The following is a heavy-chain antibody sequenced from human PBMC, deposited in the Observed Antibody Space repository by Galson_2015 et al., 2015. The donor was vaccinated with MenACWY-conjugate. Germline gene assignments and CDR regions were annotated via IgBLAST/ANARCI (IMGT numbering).Heavy chain of an antibody. CDR3: AKAYGDYDPLTVQLTSWLDP. J-gene: IGHJ5*02. D-gene: IGHD3-16*01. V-gene: IGHV3-33*06. Sequence: SLRLSCAASGFTFSRYGMHWVRQAPGKGLEWVAVIWFDGSKNFYADSVKGRFTISRDNSKSALYLQMDSLRAEDTAGYYCAKAYGDYDPLTVQLTSWLDPWCQGTLVTVSS. CDR1: GFTFSRYG. CDR2: IWFDGSKN.